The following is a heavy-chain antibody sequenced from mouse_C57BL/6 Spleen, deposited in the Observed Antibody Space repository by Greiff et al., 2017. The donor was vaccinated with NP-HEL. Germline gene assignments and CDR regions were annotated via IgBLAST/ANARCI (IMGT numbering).Heavy chain of an antibody. D-gene: IGHD3-1*01. CDR3: ARQGLWGY. Sequence: VQLQQPGAELVKPGASVKLSCKASGYTFTSYWMQWVKQRPGQGLEWIGEIDPSDSYTNYNQKFKGKATLTVDTSSSTAYMQLSSLTSEDSAVYYCARQGLWGYWGQGTTLTVSS. CDR1: GYTFTSYW. J-gene: IGHJ2*01. V-gene: IGHV1-50*01. CDR2: IDPSDSYT.